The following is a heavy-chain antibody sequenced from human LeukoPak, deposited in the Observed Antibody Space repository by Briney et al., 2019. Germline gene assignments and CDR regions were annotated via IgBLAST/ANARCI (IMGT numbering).Heavy chain of an antibody. D-gene: IGHD6-13*01. J-gene: IGHJ5*02. V-gene: IGHV1-2*02. CDR1: GYTFTGYY. CDR3: ARDPQQLVFGFDP. Sequence: ASVKVSCKASGYTFTGYYTHWVRQAPGQGLEWMGWINPNSGGTNYAQKFQGRVTMTRDTSISTAYMELSRLRSDDTAVYYCARDPQQLVFGFDPWGQGTLVTVSS. CDR2: INPNSGGT.